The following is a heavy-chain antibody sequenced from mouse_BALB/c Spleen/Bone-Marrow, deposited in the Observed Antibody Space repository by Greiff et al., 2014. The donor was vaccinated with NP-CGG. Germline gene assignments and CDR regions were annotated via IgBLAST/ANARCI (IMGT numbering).Heavy chain of an antibody. CDR2: IYPGDGDT. CDR1: GYTFTSYW. CDR3: ASPYGNYDAMDY. Sequence: VQVVESGAELARPGASVKLSCKASGYTFTSYWMQWVKQRPGQGLEWIGAIYPGDGDTRYTQKFRGKATLTADKSSNTAYMQLSSLTSEDSAVYFRASPYGNYDAMDYWGQGTSVTVSS. J-gene: IGHJ4*01. D-gene: IGHD2-1*01. V-gene: IGHV1-87*01.